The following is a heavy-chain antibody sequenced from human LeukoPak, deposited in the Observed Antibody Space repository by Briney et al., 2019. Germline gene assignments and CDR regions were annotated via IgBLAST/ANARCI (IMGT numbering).Heavy chain of an antibody. CDR2: ISGSGDNT. J-gene: IGHJ4*02. CDR1: GFIFSDHW. Sequence: PGGSLRLSCAASGFIFSDHWMHWVRQVPGKGLEWVSVISGSGDNTYYADSVKGRFTISRDNSKNMLYLQMNSLRAEDTAVYYCAKWKYSNSGIDDYWGQGTLVTVSS. CDR3: AKWKYSNSGIDDY. V-gene: IGHV3-23*01. D-gene: IGHD6-6*01.